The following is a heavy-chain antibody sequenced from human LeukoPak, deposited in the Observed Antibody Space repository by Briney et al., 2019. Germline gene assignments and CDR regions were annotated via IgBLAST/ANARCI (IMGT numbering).Heavy chain of an antibody. D-gene: IGHD3-22*01. V-gene: IGHV3-21*04. CDR3: AKRSSISGGYFDF. CDR2: ISSSSSYI. CDR1: GSTFSSYS. J-gene: IGHJ4*02. Sequence: GGSLRLSCAASGSTFSSYSMNWVRQAPGKGLEWVSSISSSSSYIYYADSVKGRSTISRDNAKNSLYLQMNSLRAEDTAMYYCAKRSSISGGYFDFWGRGTLVTVSS.